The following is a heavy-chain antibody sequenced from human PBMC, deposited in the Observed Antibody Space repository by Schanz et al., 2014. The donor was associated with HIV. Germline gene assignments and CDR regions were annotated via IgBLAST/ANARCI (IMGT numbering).Heavy chain of an antibody. CDR3: AKEGKPVVVDGPRH. V-gene: IGHV3-33*03. Sequence: QVQLVESGGGVVQPGTSLRLSCAASGFTFSNYAIHWVRQAPGKGLEWVAVIWHDGRNKNYADSVKGRFTVSRDNSKNTLYLQLDNVRAEDTAVYYCAKEGKPVVVDGPRHWGQGVLVTVSS. D-gene: IGHD2-15*01. CDR2: IWHDGRNK. J-gene: IGHJ4*02. CDR1: GFTFSNYA.